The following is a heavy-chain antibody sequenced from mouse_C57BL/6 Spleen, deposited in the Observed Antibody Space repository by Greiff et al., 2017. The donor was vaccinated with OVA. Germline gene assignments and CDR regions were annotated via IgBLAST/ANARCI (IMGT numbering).Heavy chain of an antibody. CDR3: ASRRVYYGSSYVLDY. J-gene: IGHJ2*01. CDR2: INPSTGGT. Sequence: VQLKESGPELVKPGASVKISCKASGYSFTGYYMNWVKQSPEKSLEWIGEINPSTGGTTYNQKFKAKATLTVDKSSSTAYMQLKSLTSEDSAVYYCASRRVYYGSSYVLDYWGQGTTLTVSS. V-gene: IGHV1-42*01. D-gene: IGHD1-1*01. CDR1: GYSFTGYY.